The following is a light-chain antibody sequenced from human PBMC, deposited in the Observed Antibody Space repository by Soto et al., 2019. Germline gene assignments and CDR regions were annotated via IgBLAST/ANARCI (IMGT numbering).Light chain of an antibody. Sequence: QSALTQPASVSGSPGQSITISCTGTSSDVGGYNYVSWYQQHPGKAPKLMIYEVNNRPSGVSNRFSGSKSGNTASLTISGLQPEDEADYYCTSYPSTSPFFLATGTKVPS. CDR1: SSDVGGYNY. CDR2: EVN. J-gene: IGLJ1*01. V-gene: IGLV2-14*01. CDR3: TSYPSTSPFF.